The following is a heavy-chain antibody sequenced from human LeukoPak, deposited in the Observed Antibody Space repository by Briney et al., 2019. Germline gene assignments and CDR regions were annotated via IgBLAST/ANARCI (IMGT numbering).Heavy chain of an antibody. CDR2: AYYTGEI. Sequence: SETLSLTCSVSGGSVASSGCYWGWIRQPPGKGLEWVGSAYYTGEIYSTPSLKSRLTISVDTSKNQFALTLTSVTAADTAVYYCGRHVSNGWDYHYGLDVWGKGTTVTVSS. V-gene: IGHV4-39*01. J-gene: IGHJ6*04. CDR1: GGSVASSGCY. D-gene: IGHD6-19*01. CDR3: GRHVSNGWDYHYGLDV.